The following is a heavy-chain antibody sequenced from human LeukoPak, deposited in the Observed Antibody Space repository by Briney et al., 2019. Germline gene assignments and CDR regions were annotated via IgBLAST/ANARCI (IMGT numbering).Heavy chain of an antibody. J-gene: IGHJ5*02. CDR2: IRSKADGGTT. D-gene: IGHD1-1*01. CDR3: SRVLTSGTRRFDP. V-gene: IGHV3-49*04. CDR1: GFIFGDYD. Sequence: PGRSLSLSCTASGFIFGDYDLSWVRQAPGKGLEWVGFIRSKADGGTTEYAASVKGRFTISRDDSKSIADLQMNSLQTEDTAVFYCSRVLTSGTRRFDPWGQGTLGTVSS.